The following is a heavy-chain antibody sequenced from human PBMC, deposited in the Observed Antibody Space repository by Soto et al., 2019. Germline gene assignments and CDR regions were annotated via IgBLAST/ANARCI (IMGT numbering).Heavy chain of an antibody. CDR2: MNPNSGNT. V-gene: IGHV1-8*01. J-gene: IGHJ4*02. Sequence: ASVKVSCKASGYTFTSYDINWVRQATGQGLEWMGWMNPNSGNTGYAQKFQGGVTMTRNTSISTAYMELSSLRSEDTAVYYCATNYDSKPPDYWGQGTLVTVSS. CDR1: GYTFTSYD. CDR3: ATNYDSKPPDY. D-gene: IGHD3-16*01.